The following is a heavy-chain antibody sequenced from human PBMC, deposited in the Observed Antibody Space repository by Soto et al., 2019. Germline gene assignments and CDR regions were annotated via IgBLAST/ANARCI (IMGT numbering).Heavy chain of an antibody. V-gene: IGHV4-38-2*01. CDR3: ARASIFAAGNIIDY. J-gene: IGHJ4*02. D-gene: IGHD6-19*01. Sequence: PSETLSLTCAVSGYSISGGYYGGWIRQPPGKGLEWIGSIYHTGNTYYSPSLESRVTISVDTSKSHFSLRLTSVTAADTAVYYCARASIFAAGNIIDYWGQGTLVTVSS. CDR1: GYSISGGYY. CDR2: IYHTGNT.